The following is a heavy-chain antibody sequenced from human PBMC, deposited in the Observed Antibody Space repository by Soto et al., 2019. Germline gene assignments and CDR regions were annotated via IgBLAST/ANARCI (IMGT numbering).Heavy chain of an antibody. D-gene: IGHD5-18*01. Sequence: GVSLRLSCAASGFTFDDYAMHWVRQVLGKGLEWVSSISWNSGNIGYADSVKGRFTTFRDNAKNSLYLQMNSLRPEDTALYYCVRSKGGYSYGTPFDYWGQGT. V-gene: IGHV3-9*01. CDR3: VRSKGGYSYGTPFDY. CDR2: ISWNSGNI. CDR1: GFTFDDYA. J-gene: IGHJ4*02.